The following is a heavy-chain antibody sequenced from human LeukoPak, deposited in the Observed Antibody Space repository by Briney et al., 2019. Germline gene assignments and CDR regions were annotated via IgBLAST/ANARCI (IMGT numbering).Heavy chain of an antibody. CDR3: AKYFSTSASRNFDS. D-gene: IGHD2-15*01. CDR2: IGSGGSDT. J-gene: IGHJ4*02. Sequence: GGSLRLSCVASGFSFSGYAMSWVRQAPGEGLEWVSAIGSGGSDTHYADSVKGRFTISRDNSKTTLYLQMNSLRAEDTALYYCAKYFSTSASRNFDSWGQGILVSVSS. CDR1: GFSFSGYA. V-gene: IGHV3-23*01.